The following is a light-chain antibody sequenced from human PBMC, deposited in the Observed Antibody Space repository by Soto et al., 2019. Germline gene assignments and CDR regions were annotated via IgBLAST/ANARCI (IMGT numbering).Light chain of an antibody. V-gene: IGLV1-47*01. CDR1: SSNIGSHY. CDR3: AAWDASLSGPL. J-gene: IGLJ2*01. CDR2: GSI. Sequence: QSVLTQSPSVSGTPGQRVTISCSGSSSNIGSHYVHWYQHVPGTAPKLLIYGSIQRPSGVPDRFSGSKSGTSASLAISGLRSEDEADYYCAAWDASLSGPLFGGGTKLTVL.